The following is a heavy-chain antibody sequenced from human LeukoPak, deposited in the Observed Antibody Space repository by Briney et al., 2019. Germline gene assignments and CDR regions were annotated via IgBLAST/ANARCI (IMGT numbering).Heavy chain of an antibody. Sequence: GGSLRLSCAASGFTFSSYAMSWVRQAPGKGLEWVSGISGSGGSTYYADSVKGRFTISRDNAKNSLYLQMNSLRAEDTAVYYCARVYDSTPYYYYMDVWGKGTTITVSS. V-gene: IGHV3-23*01. D-gene: IGHD3-22*01. CDR1: GFTFSSYA. CDR2: ISGSGGST. J-gene: IGHJ6*03. CDR3: ARVYDSTPYYYYMDV.